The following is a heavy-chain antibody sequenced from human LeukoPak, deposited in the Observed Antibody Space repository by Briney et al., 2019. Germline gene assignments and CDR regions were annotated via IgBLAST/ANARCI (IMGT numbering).Heavy chain of an antibody. J-gene: IGHJ4*02. CDR2: IYIGGST. V-gene: IGHV3-53*05. D-gene: IGHD6-19*01. CDR3: AKAGSSGSFDS. CDR1: GFTVSSNY. Sequence: PGGSLRLSCAASGFTVSSNYMSWVRQAPGKGLEWVSIIYIGGSTYYADSVKGRFTISRDNSKNTVYLQMNSLRADDTAVFYCAKAGSSGSFDSWGQGTHVTVSS.